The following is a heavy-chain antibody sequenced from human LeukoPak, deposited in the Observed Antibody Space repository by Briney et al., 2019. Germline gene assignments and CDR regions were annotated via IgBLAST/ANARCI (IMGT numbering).Heavy chain of an antibody. V-gene: IGHV3-64D*09. Sequence: GGSLRHSCEASGFTFSSYALHWVRQAPGKGLEYVSAIVSNGDSTYYADSVKGRFTISRDNAKNTLYLQMSSLRPDDTAVYYCVNPGWYYDSSGYSYYYGMDVWGQGTTVTVSS. CDR2: IVSNGDST. D-gene: IGHD3-22*01. CDR1: GFTFSSYA. CDR3: VNPGWYYDSSGYSYYYGMDV. J-gene: IGHJ6*02.